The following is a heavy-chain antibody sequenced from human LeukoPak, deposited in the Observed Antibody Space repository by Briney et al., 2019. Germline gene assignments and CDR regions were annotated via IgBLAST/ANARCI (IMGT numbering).Heavy chain of an antibody. Sequence: QAGGSLRLSCAASGFTFSSYAMSWVRQAPGKGLEWVSAISGSGGSTYYADSVKGRFTISRDNSKNTLYLQMNSLRAEDTAVYYCAKIGSPLVPYYYYMDVWGKGTTVTVSS. V-gene: IGHV3-23*01. J-gene: IGHJ6*03. CDR3: AKIGSPLVPYYYYMDV. CDR2: ISGSGGST. D-gene: IGHD2-8*02. CDR1: GFTFSSYA.